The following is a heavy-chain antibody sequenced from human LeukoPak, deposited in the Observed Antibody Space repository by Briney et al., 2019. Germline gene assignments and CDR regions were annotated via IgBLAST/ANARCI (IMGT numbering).Heavy chain of an antibody. CDR3: AKVGNGYGDLTDY. J-gene: IGHJ4*02. V-gene: IGHV3-30*18. D-gene: IGHD4-17*01. CDR2: ISYDGSNK. Sequence: PGGSLRLSCAASGFTFSSYGMPWVRQAPGKGLEWVAVISYDGSNKYYADSVKGRFTISRDNSKNTLYLQMNSLRAEDTAVYYCAKVGNGYGDLTDYWGQGTLVTVSS. CDR1: GFTFSSYG.